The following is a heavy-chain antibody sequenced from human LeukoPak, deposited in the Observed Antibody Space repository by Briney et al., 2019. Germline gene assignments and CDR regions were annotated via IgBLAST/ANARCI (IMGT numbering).Heavy chain of an antibody. CDR3: AKVASAGWRPLARYFDY. D-gene: IGHD6-25*01. CDR2: MSGSGSST. J-gene: IGHJ4*02. V-gene: IGHV3-23*01. CDR1: GFTFRKYV. Sequence: GGSLRLSRAASGFTFRKYVMSWVGEAPGKRGEWGSAMSGSGSSTYYADSVKGRFTISRDNSKNTLYLQMNTVRAEDTAVYYCAKVASAGWRPLARYFDYWGQGTLVIVSS.